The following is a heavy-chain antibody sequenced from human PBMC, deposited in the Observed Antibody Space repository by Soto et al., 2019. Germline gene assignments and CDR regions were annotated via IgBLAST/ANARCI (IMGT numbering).Heavy chain of an antibody. CDR1: GDTCTLNP. CDR3: ARLQYSNGLKHSFDH. V-gene: IGHV1-3*01. D-gene: IGHD6-19*01. CDR2: VHPGNRHT. J-gene: IGHJ4*02. Sequence: ASVKVSCKASGDTCTLNPIHWVRQVPGQRLEWMGWVHPGNRHTKSSQKFQDRVTFTRDTSATTVYMELSGLKSEDTAVYYCARLQYSNGLKHSFDHWGQGSPVTVSS.